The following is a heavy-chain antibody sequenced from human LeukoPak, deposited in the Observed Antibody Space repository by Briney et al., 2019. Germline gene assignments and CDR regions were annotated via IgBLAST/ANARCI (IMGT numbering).Heavy chain of an antibody. V-gene: IGHV3-33*01. D-gene: IGHD2/OR15-2a*01. J-gene: IGHJ2*01. Sequence: PGRSLRLSCAASGFTFSSYGMHWVRQAPGKGLEWVAVIWYDGSNKYYPDSVQGRFTISRDNSKNTLYLQVTSLRAEATAVYYCARDMSMSGWYIDLWGRGTLVTVSS. CDR3: ARDMSMSGWYIDL. CDR2: IWYDGSNK. CDR1: GFTFSSYG.